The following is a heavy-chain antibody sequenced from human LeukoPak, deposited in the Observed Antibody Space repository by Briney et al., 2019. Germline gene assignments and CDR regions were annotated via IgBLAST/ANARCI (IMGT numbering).Heavy chain of an antibody. CDR1: GFTFSSYS. CDR2: ISSSSIYI. Sequence: GTSLRLSCAASGFTFSSYSMNWVRQAPGKGLEWVSSISSSSIYIYYADSVKGRFTISRDNAKNSLYLQMNSLRAEDTAVYYCARDHGLPSGYAPHWFDPWGQGTLVTVSS. D-gene: IGHD5-12*01. CDR3: ARDHGLPSGYAPHWFDP. J-gene: IGHJ5*02. V-gene: IGHV3-21*04.